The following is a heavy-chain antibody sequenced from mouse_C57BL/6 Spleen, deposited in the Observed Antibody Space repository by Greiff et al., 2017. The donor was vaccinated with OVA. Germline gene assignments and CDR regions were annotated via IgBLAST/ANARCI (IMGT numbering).Heavy chain of an antibody. D-gene: IGHD2-1*01. Sequence: QVQLKESGAELVRPGASVTLSCKASGYTFTDYEMHWVKQTPVHGLEWIGAIDPETGGTAYNQKFKGKAILTADKSSSTAYMELRSLTSEDSAVYYCTRAGLGIYYGNSAWFAYWGQGTLVTVSA. CDR1: GYTFTDYE. CDR2: IDPETGGT. V-gene: IGHV1-15*01. CDR3: TRAGLGIYYGNSAWFAY. J-gene: IGHJ3*01.